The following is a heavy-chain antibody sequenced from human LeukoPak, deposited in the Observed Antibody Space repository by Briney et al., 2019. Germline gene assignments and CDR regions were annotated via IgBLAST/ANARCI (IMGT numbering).Heavy chain of an antibody. CDR1: GFTFDDYA. J-gene: IGHJ4*02. CDR3: ATSFWSAHYIVY. D-gene: IGHD3-3*01. V-gene: IGHV3-9*01. CDR2: ISWNSDNI. Sequence: GGSLRLSCAASGFTFDDYAMHWVRQAPGKGLEWVSSISWNSDNIGYADSVKGRFTISRDNAKNSLYLQVNSLRTEDTALYYCATSFWSAHYIVYWGQGTLVTVSS.